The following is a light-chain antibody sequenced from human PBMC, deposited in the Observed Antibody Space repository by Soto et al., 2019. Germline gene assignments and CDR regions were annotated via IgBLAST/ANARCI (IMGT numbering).Light chain of an antibody. V-gene: IGKV3D-20*01. CDR3: QQYDTSLT. CDR2: DTS. CDR1: HTIASVY. J-gene: IGKJ4*01. Sequence: IVLTQSPASLSLSPGERATLSCGASHTIASVYLAWYQHKPGLAPRLLIYDTSIRATGIPDRFTGSGSGTDVPLTISRLEPEDFAVYYWQQYDTSLTFGGGTKVEIK.